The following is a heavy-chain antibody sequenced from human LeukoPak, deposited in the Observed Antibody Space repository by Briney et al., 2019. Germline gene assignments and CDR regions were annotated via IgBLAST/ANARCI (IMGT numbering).Heavy chain of an antibody. D-gene: IGHD3-3*01. CDR1: GYTFTSYG. V-gene: IGHV1-18*01. Sequence: ASVKVSCKASGYTFTSYGISWVRQAPGQGLEWMGWISAYNGNTNYTQKFQGRVTITADESTSTAYMELSSLRSEDTAVYYCARVRVLRFLESISHYYYMDVWGKGTTVTVSS. J-gene: IGHJ6*03. CDR3: ARVRVLRFLESISHYYYMDV. CDR2: ISAYNGNT.